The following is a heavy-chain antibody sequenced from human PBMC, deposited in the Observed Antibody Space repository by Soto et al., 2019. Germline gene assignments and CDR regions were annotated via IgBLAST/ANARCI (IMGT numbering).Heavy chain of an antibody. D-gene: IGHD1-26*01. CDR1: GGSLSGYY. Sequence: TPEPLSLTCAVYGGSLSGYYWGWIRQPPGKALEWIGEINYSGNTNYNPSLKSRVTISGDTSKNQLFLNLTSVTAADTAMYYCARHHVRGRTIAGAAEFWGQGTLVTVSS. CDR3: ARHHVRGRTIAGAAEF. J-gene: IGHJ4*02. CDR2: INYSGNT. V-gene: IGHV4-34*01.